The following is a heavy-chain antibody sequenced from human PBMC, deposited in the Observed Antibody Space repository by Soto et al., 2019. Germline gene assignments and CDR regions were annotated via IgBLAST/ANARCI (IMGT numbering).Heavy chain of an antibody. V-gene: IGHV1-69*13. CDR1: GGTFSSYA. Sequence: SVKVSCKASGGTFSSYAISWVRQAPGQGLEWMGGIIPIFGTANYAQKFQGRVTITADESTSTAYMELSSLRSEDTAVYYCATARAPKDTQSTYYDILTGYYPSYYYYGMDFWGQGTTVTVSS. J-gene: IGHJ6*02. CDR2: IIPIFGTA. CDR3: ATARAPKDTQSTYYDILTGYYPSYYYYGMDF. D-gene: IGHD3-9*01.